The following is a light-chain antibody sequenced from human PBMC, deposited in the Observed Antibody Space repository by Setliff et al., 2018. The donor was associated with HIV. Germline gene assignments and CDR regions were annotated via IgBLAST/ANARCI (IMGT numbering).Light chain of an antibody. J-gene: IGLJ1*01. CDR2: DVS. CDR3: CSYAGSYTFYV. CDR1: SSDVGGYNY. Sequence: QSALTQPRSVSGSPGQSVTISCTGTSSDVGGYNYVSWYQQHPGKAPKLMIYDVSERPSGVPDRFSGSKSANTASLTIPGLQAEDEADYYCCSYAGSYTFYVFGTGTKVTVL. V-gene: IGLV2-11*01.